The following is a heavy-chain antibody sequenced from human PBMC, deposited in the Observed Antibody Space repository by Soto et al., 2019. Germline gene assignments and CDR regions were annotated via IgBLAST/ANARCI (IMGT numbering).Heavy chain of an antibody. CDR3: AIHHGAEPQPFDY. J-gene: IGHJ4*02. CDR2: IYYSGTT. D-gene: IGHD6-13*01. Sequence: QLQLQESGPGLVKPSETPSLTCTVSGGSISSSSYYWGWIRQPPGKGLEWIGSIYYSGTTYYNPAPKSRVTMSVDTSKNQFSLKLSSVTAADTAVYYCAIHHGAEPQPFDYWGQGTLVAVSS. CDR1: GGSISSSSYY. V-gene: IGHV4-39*05.